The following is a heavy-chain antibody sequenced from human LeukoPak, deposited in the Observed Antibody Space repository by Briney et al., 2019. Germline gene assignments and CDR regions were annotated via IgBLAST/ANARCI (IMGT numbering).Heavy chain of an antibody. CDR1: GGSTTSYI. CDR2: IYHSGST. D-gene: IGHD3-22*01. Sequence: SETPSPTSTVSGGSTTSYIRSGVRQPPGEGLEGIGFIYHSGSTNYNPSLKSRVTISVETSTTQFSLKMKSVSAPHMATYCCARHSFDSGDYFDEWGQGTLVTVSS. CDR3: ARHSFDSGDYFDE. V-gene: IGHV4-59*08. J-gene: IGHJ4*02.